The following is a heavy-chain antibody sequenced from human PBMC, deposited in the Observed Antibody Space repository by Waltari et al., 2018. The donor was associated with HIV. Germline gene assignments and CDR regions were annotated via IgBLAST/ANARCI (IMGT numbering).Heavy chain of an antibody. CDR1: GGTFSSYA. CDR2: IIPIFGTA. D-gene: IGHD4-17*01. Sequence: QVQLVQSGAEVKKPGSSVKVSCKASGGTFSSYAISWVRQAPGQGLEWMGWIIPIFGTANYAQKFQGRVTITADESTSTAYMELSSLRSEDTAVYYCARGSRMTTQRGDYYYGMDVWGQGTTVTVSS. J-gene: IGHJ6*02. CDR3: ARGSRMTTQRGDYYYGMDV. V-gene: IGHV1-69*01.